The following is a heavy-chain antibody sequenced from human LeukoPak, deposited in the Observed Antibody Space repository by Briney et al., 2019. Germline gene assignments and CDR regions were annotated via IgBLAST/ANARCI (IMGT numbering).Heavy chain of an antibody. CDR2: ISAYNGNT. J-gene: IGHJ6*02. D-gene: IGHD5-12*01. V-gene: IGHV1-18*01. CDR1: GYTFTSYG. CDR3: ARDFGSGYDVYYSYGMDV. Sequence: GASVKVSCKASGYTFTSYGISWVRQAPGQGLEWMGWISAYNGNTNYAQKLQGRVTMTTDTSTSTAYMELRSLRSDDTAVYYCARDFGSGYDVYYSYGMDVWGQGTTVTVSS.